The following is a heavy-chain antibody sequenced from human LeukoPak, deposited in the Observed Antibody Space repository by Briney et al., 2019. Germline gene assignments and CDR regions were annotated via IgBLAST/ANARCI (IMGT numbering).Heavy chain of an antibody. CDR1: GFTFDDYV. Sequence: GGSLRLSCAASGFTFDDYVMHWVRQTPGKGLEWVSGISWNSDSIDYADSVKGRFTISRDNAKNSLYLQMNSLRSEDMAVYYCVQDSYAISSSGSTFASWGQGTLVTVSS. CDR2: ISWNSDSI. J-gene: IGHJ4*02. V-gene: IGHV3-9*03. CDR3: VQDSYAISSSGSTFAS. D-gene: IGHD2-2*01.